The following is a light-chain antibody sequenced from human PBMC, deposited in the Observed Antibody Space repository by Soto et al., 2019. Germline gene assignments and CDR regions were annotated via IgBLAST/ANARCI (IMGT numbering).Light chain of an antibody. CDR1: QSVSSN. CDR3: QQYDNPLP. Sequence: EIVISKSPATVSVSPGERATLSCRASQSVSSNLAWYQQKPGQAPRLLIYGASTRATGIPARFSGSGSGTEFTLTISSLQSEDFAVYYCQQYDNPLPFGGGTKVDIK. J-gene: IGKJ4*01. CDR2: GAS. V-gene: IGKV3-15*01.